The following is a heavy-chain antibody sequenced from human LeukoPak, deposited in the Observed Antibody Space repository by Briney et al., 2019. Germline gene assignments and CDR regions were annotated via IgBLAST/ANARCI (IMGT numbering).Heavy chain of an antibody. CDR1: RNTFTKSW. V-gene: IGHV5-51*01. J-gene: IGHJ3*01. D-gene: IGHD3-22*01. Sequence: GESLKISCQGSRNTFTKSWIGWARQMPGKGLEWMGIIYPDDSDTRYSPSFQGQVTISADKSVRTAYLQWSSLKASDTAMYYCARPNITSYYDSRGYDAFDVWGQGTMVTVSS. CDR2: IYPDDSDT. CDR3: ARPNITSYYDSRGYDAFDV.